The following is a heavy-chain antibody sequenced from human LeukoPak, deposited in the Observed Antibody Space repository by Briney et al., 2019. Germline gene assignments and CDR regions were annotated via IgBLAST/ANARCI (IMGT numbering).Heavy chain of an antibody. V-gene: IGHV4-34*01. D-gene: IGHD2-15*01. CDR1: GGSFSGYY. CDR2: INHSGST. J-gene: IGHJ5*02. CDR3: ARGGAYCSGGSCYSGRWFDP. Sequence: PSETLSLTCAVYGGSFSGYYWSWIRQLPGKGLEWIGEINHSGSTNYNPSLKSRVTISVDTSKNQFSLKLSSVTAADTAVYYCARGGAYCSGGSCYSGRWFDPWGQGTLVTVSP.